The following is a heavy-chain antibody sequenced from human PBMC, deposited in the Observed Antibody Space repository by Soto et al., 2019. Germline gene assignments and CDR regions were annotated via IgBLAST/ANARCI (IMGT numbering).Heavy chain of an antibody. CDR2: IWYDGSNK. J-gene: IGHJ6*02. D-gene: IGHD3-3*01. CDR3: ARRYDFWSGYYTPSGMDV. CDR1: GFTFSSYG. V-gene: IGHV3-33*01. Sequence: QVQLVESGGGVVQPGRSLRLSCAASGFTFSSYGMHWVRQAPGKGLEWVAVIWYDGSNKYYADSVKGRFTISRDNSKNTLYLQMNSLRAEETAVYYCARRYDFWSGYYTPSGMDVWGQGTTVTVSS.